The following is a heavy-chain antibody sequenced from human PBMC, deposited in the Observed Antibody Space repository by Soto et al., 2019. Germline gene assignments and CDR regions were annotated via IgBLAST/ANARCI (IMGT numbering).Heavy chain of an antibody. V-gene: IGHV3-21*01. J-gene: IGHJ6*02. CDR2: ISSSSSYI. CDR1: GFTFSSYS. CDR3: ARYIFDFWSGYPYGMDV. Sequence: VGSLRLSCAASGFTFSSYSMNWVRQAPGKGLEWVSSISSSSSYIYYADSVKGRFTISRDNAKNSLYLQMNSLRAEDTAVYYCARYIFDFWSGYPYGMDVWGQGTTVTVSS. D-gene: IGHD3-3*01.